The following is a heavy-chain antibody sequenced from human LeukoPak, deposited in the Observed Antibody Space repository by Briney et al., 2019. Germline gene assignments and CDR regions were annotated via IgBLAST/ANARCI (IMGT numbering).Heavy chain of an antibody. D-gene: IGHD2-15*01. CDR3: ARGYCTGGSCSVVDD. CDR2: INPNTGGT. J-gene: IGHJ4*02. CDR1: GYTFIGYY. V-gene: IGHV1-2*02. Sequence: GASVKVSCKASGYTFIGYYIHWVRQAPGQGLEWMGWINPNTGGTNYAQRFQGRVTVTRDTSISTAYMELSGLKSDDTAVYYCARGYCTGGSCSVVDDWGQGTLVTVSS.